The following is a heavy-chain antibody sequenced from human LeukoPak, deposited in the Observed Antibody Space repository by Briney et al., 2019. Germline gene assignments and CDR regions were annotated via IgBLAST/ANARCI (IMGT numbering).Heavy chain of an antibody. D-gene: IGHD3-22*01. CDR2: INPSGGST. V-gene: IGHV1-46*01. CDR1: GYTFTSYY. J-gene: IGHJ4*02. Sequence: ASVKVSCKASGYTFTSYYMHWVRQAPGQGLEWMGIINPSGGSTSYAQKFQGRVTMTRDTSTSTVYMELSSLRSEDTAVYYCARDAHYYDSSGLFDYWGQGTLVTVSS. CDR3: ARDAHYYDSSGLFDY.